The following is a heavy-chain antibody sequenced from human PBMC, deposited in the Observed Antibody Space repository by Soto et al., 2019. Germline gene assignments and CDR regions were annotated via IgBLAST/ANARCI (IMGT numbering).Heavy chain of an antibody. V-gene: IGHV2-5*02. D-gene: IGHD3-9*01. J-gene: IGHJ4*02. CDR1: GFSLSTSGVG. Sequence: QITLKESGPPLVRPTQTLTLTCAFSGFSLSTSGVGVGWIRQPPGKALEWLAVIYWDDSKHYSPSLRSRLTITKDTSKNQVALTMTNMNPMHTGTYYCAHKGPEDWPLDYWGQGTQVTVS. CDR3: AHKGPEDWPLDY. CDR2: IYWDDSK.